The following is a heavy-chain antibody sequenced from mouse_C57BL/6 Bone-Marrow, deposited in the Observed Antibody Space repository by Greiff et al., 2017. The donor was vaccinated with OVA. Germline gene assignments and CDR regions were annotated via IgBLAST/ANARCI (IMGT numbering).Heavy chain of an antibody. D-gene: IGHD1-1*01. CDR1: GYSITCGYY. J-gene: IGHJ2*01. CDR2: ISYDGSN. CDR3: ARYYYGSSPYYFDY. Sequence: EVKVEESGPGLVKPSQSLSLTCSVTGYSITCGYYWNWIRQFPGNKLEWMGYISYDGSNNYNPSLKNRISITRDTSKNQFFLKLNSVTTEDTATYYCARYYYGSSPYYFDYWGQGTTLTVSS. V-gene: IGHV3-6*01.